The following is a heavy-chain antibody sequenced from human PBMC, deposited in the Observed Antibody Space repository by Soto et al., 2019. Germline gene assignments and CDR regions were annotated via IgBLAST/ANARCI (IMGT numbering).Heavy chain of an antibody. J-gene: IGHJ4*02. CDR3: ARGSGSTFDY. V-gene: IGHV4-59*01. Sequence: QVQLQESGPGLVKPSETLSLTCTVSGGSISGYYWSWIRQPPGRGLECIGNVYYSGRTIDNPSLKNRVTMSVDTSKNQFSLKLSSVTAADTAVYYCARGSGSTFDYWGQGTLVTVSS. D-gene: IGHD3-10*01. CDR2: VYYSGRT. CDR1: GGSISGYY.